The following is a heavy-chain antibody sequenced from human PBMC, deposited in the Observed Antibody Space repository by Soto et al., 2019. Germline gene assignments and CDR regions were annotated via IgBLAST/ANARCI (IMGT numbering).Heavy chain of an antibody. CDR3: TTAPYYYGSGSYYSDY. D-gene: IGHD3-10*01. J-gene: IGHJ4*02. CDR1: GFTFSNAW. V-gene: IGHV3-15*01. Sequence: GGSLRLSCAASGFTFSNAWMSWVRQAPGKGLEWVGRIKSKTDGGTTDYAAPVKGRFTISRDDSKNTLYLQMNSLKTEDTAVYYCTTAPYYYGSGSYYSDYWGQGTLVTVSS. CDR2: IKSKTDGGTT.